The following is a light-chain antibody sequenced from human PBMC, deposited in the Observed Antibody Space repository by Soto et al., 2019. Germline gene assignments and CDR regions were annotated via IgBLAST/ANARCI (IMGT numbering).Light chain of an antibody. CDR3: QQYGSSGT. CDR2: GAS. CDR1: RSLSSDY. J-gene: IGKJ1*01. V-gene: IGKV3-20*01. Sequence: TVLMQSPYTLSFSPGERSTLSCRASRSLSSDYLAWYQQKPGQAPRLLIYGASNRATGIPDRFSGSGSGTDFTLTISRLEPEDFAVYYCQQYGSSGTFGQGTKVDI.